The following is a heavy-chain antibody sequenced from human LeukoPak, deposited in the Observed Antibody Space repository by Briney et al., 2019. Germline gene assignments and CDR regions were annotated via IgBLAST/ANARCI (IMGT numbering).Heavy chain of an antibody. D-gene: IGHD3-22*01. Sequence: PSETLSLTCTVSGGSISPYYWSWLRQPPGKGLEWIGYIYYSGSTNYNPSLKSRVTISVDTSKNQFSLKLSSVTAADTAVYYCAREGAAYDSSGYNIGDYFDYWGQGTLVTVSS. CDR2: IYYSGST. CDR1: GGSISPYY. CDR3: AREGAAYDSSGYNIGDYFDY. V-gene: IGHV4-59*01. J-gene: IGHJ4*02.